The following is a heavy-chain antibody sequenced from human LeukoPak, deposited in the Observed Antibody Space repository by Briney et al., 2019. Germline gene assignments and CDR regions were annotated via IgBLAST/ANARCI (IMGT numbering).Heavy chain of an antibody. J-gene: IGHJ6*03. Sequence: ASVKVSCKASGYTFTSYDINWVRQATGQGLGWMGGMNLKSGNTGYEQKFQGRVPMTKNTAIATGYLELSRRRSEATAVYYCARAFSWTTESYYHMHVWGKGTTVTVSS. V-gene: IGHV1-8*01. CDR1: GYTFTSYD. D-gene: IGHD3/OR15-3a*01. CDR2: MNLKSGNT. CDR3: ARAFSWTTESYYHMHV.